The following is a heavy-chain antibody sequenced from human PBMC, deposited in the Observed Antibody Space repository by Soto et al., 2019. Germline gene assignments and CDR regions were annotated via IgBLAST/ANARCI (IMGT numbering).Heavy chain of an antibody. CDR3: ARGGSGYYYYYYGMDV. CDR1: GYTFTSYD. V-gene: IGHV1-8*01. CDR2: MNPNSGNT. Sequence: GASVKVSCKASGYTFTSYDINWVQQATGQGLEWMGWMNPNSGNTGYAQKFQGRVTMTRNTSISTAYMELSSLRSEDTAVYYCARGGSGYYYYYYGMDVWGQGTTVTVSS. J-gene: IGHJ6*02. D-gene: IGHD5-12*01.